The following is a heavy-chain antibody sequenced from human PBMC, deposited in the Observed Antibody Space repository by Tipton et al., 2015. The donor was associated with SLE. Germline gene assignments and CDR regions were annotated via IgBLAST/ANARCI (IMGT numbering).Heavy chain of an antibody. Sequence: QLVQSGAEVKKPGASVKVSCKASGYTFTSYAMHWVRQDPGQRLEWMGWINAGNGNTKYSQKFQGRVTITRDTSASTAYMELSSLRSEDTAVYYCARDSMDSGSYDYWGQGTLVTVSS. CDR1: GYTFTSYA. V-gene: IGHV1-3*01. D-gene: IGHD1-26*01. CDR3: ARDSMDSGSYDY. CDR2: INAGNGNT. J-gene: IGHJ4*02.